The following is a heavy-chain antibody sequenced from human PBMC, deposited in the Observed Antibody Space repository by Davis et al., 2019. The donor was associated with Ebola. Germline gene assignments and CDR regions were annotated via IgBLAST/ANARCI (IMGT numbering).Heavy chain of an antibody. CDR2: IRSKANSYAT. V-gene: IGHV3-73*01. CDR1: GFTFSGSA. J-gene: IGHJ4*02. Sequence: GGSLRLFCAASGFTFSGSAMHWVRQASGKGLEWVGRIRSKANSYATAYAASVKGRFTISRDDSKNTAYLQMNSLKTEDTAVYYCTSSAVAGTYDYWGQGTLVTVSS. CDR3: TSSAVAGTYDY. D-gene: IGHD6-19*01.